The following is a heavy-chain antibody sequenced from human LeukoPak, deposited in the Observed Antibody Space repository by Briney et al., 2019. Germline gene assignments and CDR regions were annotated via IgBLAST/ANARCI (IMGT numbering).Heavy chain of an antibody. CDR1: GGSFSGYY. V-gene: IGHV4-59*01. Sequence: PSETLSLTCAVYGGSFSGYYWSWIRQPPGKGLEWIGYIYYSGSTNYNPSLKSRVTISVDTSKNQFSLKLSSVTAADTAVYYCARDLEGIVDYWGQGTLVTVSS. CDR2: IYYSGST. J-gene: IGHJ4*02. D-gene: IGHD2-15*01. CDR3: ARDLEGIVDY.